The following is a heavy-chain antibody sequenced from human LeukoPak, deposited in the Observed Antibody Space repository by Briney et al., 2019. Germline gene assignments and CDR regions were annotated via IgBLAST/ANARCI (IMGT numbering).Heavy chain of an antibody. Sequence: GSSVKVSCKASGGTFSSYAISWVRQAPGQGLEWMGMIIPILGIANYAQKFQGRVTITADKSTSTAYMELSSLRAEDTAVYYCARDHDIPDSSGWYIPGAWGQGTLVTVSS. J-gene: IGHJ5*02. D-gene: IGHD6-19*01. CDR2: IIPILGIA. CDR1: GGTFSSYA. CDR3: ARDHDIPDSSGWYIPGA. V-gene: IGHV1-69*04.